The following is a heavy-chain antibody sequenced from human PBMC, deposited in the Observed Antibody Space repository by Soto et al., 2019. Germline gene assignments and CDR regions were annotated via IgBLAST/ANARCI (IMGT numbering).Heavy chain of an antibody. V-gene: IGHV3-33*01. Sequence: QVQLVESGGGVVQPGRSLRLSCAASGFSFSSYGMHWVRQAPGKGLEWVAVVWFGGSNKYYADSVRGRFTISRDDSTNTLYLQMNSLIAEDTAVYYCGIAFDRTTMTRGGMDVWGHGTTVTVSS. CDR1: GFSFSSYG. CDR2: VWFGGSNK. D-gene: IGHD3-16*01. CDR3: GIAFDRTTMTRGGMDV. J-gene: IGHJ6*02.